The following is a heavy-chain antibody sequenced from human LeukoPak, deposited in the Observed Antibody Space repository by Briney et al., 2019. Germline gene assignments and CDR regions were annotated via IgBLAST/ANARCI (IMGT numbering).Heavy chain of an antibody. CDR2: ISYDGSNK. V-gene: IGHV3-30*18. D-gene: IGHD4-11*01. Sequence: GGSLRLSCAASGFTFSSYGMHWVRQAPGKGLEWVAVISYDGSNKYYADSVKGRFTISRDSSKNTLYLQMNSLRAEDTAVYYCAKDRHSTYYYGMDVWGQGTTVTVSS. CDR1: GFTFSSYG. J-gene: IGHJ6*02. CDR3: AKDRHSTYYYGMDV.